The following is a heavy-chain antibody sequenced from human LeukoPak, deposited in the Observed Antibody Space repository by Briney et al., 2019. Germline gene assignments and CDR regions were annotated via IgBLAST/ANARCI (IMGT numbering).Heavy chain of an antibody. CDR1: GFTFSSYG. CDR3: ARSPTYYYDSNPLDY. CDR2: IWYDGSNK. J-gene: IGHJ4*02. D-gene: IGHD3-22*01. Sequence: GGSLRLSCAASGFTFSSYGMHWVRQAPGKGLEWEAVIWYDGSNKYYADSVKGRFTISRDNSKNTLYLQMNSLRAEDTAVYYCARSPTYYYDSNPLDYWGQGTLVTVSS. V-gene: IGHV3-33*01.